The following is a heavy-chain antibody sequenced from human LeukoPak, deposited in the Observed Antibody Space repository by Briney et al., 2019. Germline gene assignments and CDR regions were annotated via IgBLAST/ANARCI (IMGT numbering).Heavy chain of an antibody. J-gene: IGHJ4*02. CDR2: MNPNSGNT. D-gene: IGHD5-24*01. CDR3: ARDLGLQFNFDY. CDR1: GYTFTSYD. V-gene: IGHV1-8*01. Sequence: ASVKVSCKASGYTFTSYDINWVRQATGQGLEWMGWMNPNSGNTGYAQKFQGRVTMTRNTSISTAYMELSSLRSEDTAVYYCARDLGLQFNFDYWGQGTLVTVSS.